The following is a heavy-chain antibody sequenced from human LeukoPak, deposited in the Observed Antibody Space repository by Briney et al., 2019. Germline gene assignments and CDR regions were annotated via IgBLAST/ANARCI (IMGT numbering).Heavy chain of an antibody. D-gene: IGHD3-10*02. Sequence: GGSLRLSCAASGFTFGNYWMTWARQAPGKGLEWVANIKHDGSEDYYLDSVKGRFTISRDNAKNSLYLQMNSLRAEDTAVYYCAELGITMIGGVWGKGTTVTISS. CDR2: IKHDGSED. J-gene: IGHJ6*04. CDR3: AELGITMIGGV. CDR1: GFTFGNYW. V-gene: IGHV3-7*01.